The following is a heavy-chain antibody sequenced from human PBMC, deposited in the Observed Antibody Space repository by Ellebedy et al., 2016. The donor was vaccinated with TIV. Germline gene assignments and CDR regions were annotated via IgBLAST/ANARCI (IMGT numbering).Heavy chain of an antibody. CDR2: ISTYNGDT. CDR3: ARAESVYYYYGMDV. Sequence: ASVKVSXKASGYTFTSSGITWVRQAPGQGLEWMGWISTYNGDTNSAPHLQGRVTMTIDTSTSTAYLELRSLRSDDTAVYYCARAESVYYYYGMDVWGQGTTVTVSS. J-gene: IGHJ6*02. CDR1: GYTFTSSG. V-gene: IGHV1-18*01.